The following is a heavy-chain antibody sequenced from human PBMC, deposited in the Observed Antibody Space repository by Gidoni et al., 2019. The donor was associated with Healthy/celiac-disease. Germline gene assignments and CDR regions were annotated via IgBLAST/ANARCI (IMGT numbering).Heavy chain of an antibody. J-gene: IGHJ6*03. CDR1: GYTFTGYY. V-gene: IGHV1-2*04. CDR2: INPNSGGT. Sequence: QVQLVQSGAEVKKPGASVKVSCKASGYTFTGYYMHWVRQAPGQGLEWMGWINPNSGGTNHAQKFQGWVTMTRDTSISTAYMELSRLRSDDTAVYYCARAYYYDSSGYYFGAMDVWGKGTTVTVSS. D-gene: IGHD3-22*01. CDR3: ARAYYYDSSGYYFGAMDV.